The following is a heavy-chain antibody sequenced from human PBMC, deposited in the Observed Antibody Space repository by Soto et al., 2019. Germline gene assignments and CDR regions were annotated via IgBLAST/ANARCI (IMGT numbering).Heavy chain of an antibody. V-gene: IGHV5-51*01. CDR3: ARGYCTTTICDPWFDP. D-gene: IGHD2-2*01. J-gene: IGHJ5*02. Sequence: GESLKISCTGVGYSFTSYLIGWGRQMPGKGLEWMGIIYPGDSDTRNSPSFQGQVTISADKSITTAYLQWSSLKASGTAMYYCARGYCTTTICDPWFDPWGQGTLVTVSS. CDR1: GYSFTSYL. CDR2: IYPGDSDT.